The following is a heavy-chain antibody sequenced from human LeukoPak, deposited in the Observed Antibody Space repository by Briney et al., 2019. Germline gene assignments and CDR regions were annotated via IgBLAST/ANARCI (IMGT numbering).Heavy chain of an antibody. V-gene: IGHV3-20*04. CDR1: GFTFDDYG. J-gene: IGHJ4*02. Sequence: GGSLRLSCAASGFTFDDYGMNWVRRAPGKGLEWVSSINWNGGSIGYADSVKGRFTISRDNAKNSLYLQMNSLRAEDTALYYCARERGYDSSLDYWGQGTLVTVSS. CDR3: ARERGYDSSLDY. CDR2: INWNGGSI. D-gene: IGHD3-22*01.